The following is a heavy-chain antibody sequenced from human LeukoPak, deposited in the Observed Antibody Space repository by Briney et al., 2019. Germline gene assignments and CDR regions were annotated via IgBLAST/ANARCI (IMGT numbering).Heavy chain of an antibody. Sequence: GGSLRLSCAASGFTLGNAWMNWVRQAPGKGLEWVSYISSSSSTIYYADSVKGRFTISRDNAKNSLYLQMNSLRDEDTAVYYCAREGSSGWSPTWFDPWGQGTLVTVSS. CDR3: AREGSSGWSPTWFDP. D-gene: IGHD6-19*01. V-gene: IGHV3-48*02. CDR1: GFTLGNAW. J-gene: IGHJ5*02. CDR2: ISSSSSTI.